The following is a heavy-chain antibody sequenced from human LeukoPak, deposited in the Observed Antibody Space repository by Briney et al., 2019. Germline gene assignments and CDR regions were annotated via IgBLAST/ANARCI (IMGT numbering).Heavy chain of an antibody. CDR1: AFSISNNY. CDR2: LYVDGKT. V-gene: IGHV3-66*01. CDR3: VRDRNEYSPGYLHYYYMDV. J-gene: IGHJ6*03. D-gene: IGHD4-11*01. Sequence: PGGSLRLSCVVSAFSISNNYMSWVCQAPGTGLQWVSMLYVDGKTKYADPVKGRFTIARDSSKNTMYLHMTSLREEDTGVYHCVRDRNEYSPGYLHYYYMDVWGKGTTVTVSS.